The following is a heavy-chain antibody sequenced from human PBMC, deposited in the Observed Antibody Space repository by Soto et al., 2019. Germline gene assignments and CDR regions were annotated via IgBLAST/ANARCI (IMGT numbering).Heavy chain of an antibody. D-gene: IGHD3-22*01. Sequence: GGSLRLSCAASGFTFSSYSMNWVRQAPGKGLEWVSYISSSSSTIYYADSVKGRFTISRDNAKNSLYLQMNSLRAEDTAVYYCARDPFAFSYDSSGYYFDYWGQGTLVTVSS. V-gene: IGHV3-48*04. CDR1: GFTFSSYS. CDR3: ARDPFAFSYDSSGYYFDY. CDR2: ISSSSSTI. J-gene: IGHJ4*02.